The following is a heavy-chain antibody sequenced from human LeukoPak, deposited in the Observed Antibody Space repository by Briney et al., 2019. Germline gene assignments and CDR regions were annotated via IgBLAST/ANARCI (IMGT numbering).Heavy chain of an antibody. CDR3: AKQLGYCSDGSCYFPY. CDR2: ISNNGGYT. Sequence: GGSLRLSCAPSGFTFSDYSMNWVRQAPGKGLEWVSAISNNGGYTYYADSVQGRFTISRDNSKSTLCLQMNSLRAEDTAVYYCAKQLGYCSDGSCYFPYWGQGTLVTVSS. V-gene: IGHV3-23*01. CDR1: GFTFSDYS. J-gene: IGHJ4*02. D-gene: IGHD2-15*01.